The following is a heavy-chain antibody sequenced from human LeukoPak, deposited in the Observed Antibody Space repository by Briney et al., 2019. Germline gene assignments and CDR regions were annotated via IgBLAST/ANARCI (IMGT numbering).Heavy chain of an antibody. J-gene: IGHJ4*02. V-gene: IGHV3-23*01. Sequence: PGGSLRLSCAASAFTFSSYGMGWVRQAPGKGLDWVPSISVSGGSTYYADSVKGRFTISRDNSKNTLYLQMNSLRAEDTAVYYCAKDVRSPLPPGIDYWGQGTLVTVSS. CDR2: ISVSGGST. CDR1: AFTFSSYG. D-gene: IGHD3-16*02. CDR3: AKDVRSPLPPGIDY.